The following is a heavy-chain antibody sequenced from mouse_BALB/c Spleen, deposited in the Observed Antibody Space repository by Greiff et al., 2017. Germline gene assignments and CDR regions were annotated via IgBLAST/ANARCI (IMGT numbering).Heavy chain of an antibody. J-gene: IGHJ3*01. CDR1: GYTFTSYW. Sequence: QVHVKQSGAELARPGASVKLSCKASGYTFTSYWMQWVKQRPGQGLEWIGAIYPGDGDTRYTQKFKGKATLTADKSSSTAYMQLSSLASEDSAVYYCARDYGSIWFAYWGQGTLVTVSA. V-gene: IGHV1-87*01. CDR3: ARDYGSIWFAY. CDR2: IYPGDGDT. D-gene: IGHD1-1*01.